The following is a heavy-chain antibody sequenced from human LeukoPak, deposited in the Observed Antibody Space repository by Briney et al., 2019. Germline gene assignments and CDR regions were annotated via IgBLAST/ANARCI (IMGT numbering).Heavy chain of an antibody. Sequence: SETLSLTCTVSGYSISSGYYWGWIRQPPGKGLEWIGSMYYSGSTFYNPSLKSRVTMSVDTSGNQFSLKVNPVTAADTAMYFCARDQRIVGAAFDYWGQGTLVAVSS. CDR2: MYYSGST. CDR1: GYSISSGYY. V-gene: IGHV4-38-2*02. D-gene: IGHD1-26*01. J-gene: IGHJ4*02. CDR3: ARDQRIVGAAFDY.